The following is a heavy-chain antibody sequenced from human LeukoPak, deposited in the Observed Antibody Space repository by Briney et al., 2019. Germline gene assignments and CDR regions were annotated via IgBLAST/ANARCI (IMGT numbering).Heavy chain of an antibody. CDR2: IRYDGSNK. V-gene: IGHV3-30*02. D-gene: IGHD2-2*01. J-gene: IGHJ6*03. CDR1: GFTFSSYG. Sequence: GGSLRLSCAASGFTFSSYGMHWFRQAPGKGLEWVTFIRYDGSNKYYADSVKGRFTISRDNSKNTLYLQMNSLRAEDTAVYYCAKDHRRYCSSTSCSYMDVWGKGTTVTVSS. CDR3: AKDHRRYCSSTSCSYMDV.